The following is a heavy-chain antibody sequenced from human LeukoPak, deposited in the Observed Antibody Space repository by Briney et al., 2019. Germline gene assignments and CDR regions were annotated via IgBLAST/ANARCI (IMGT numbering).Heavy chain of an antibody. CDR1: RFTFSRYS. J-gene: IGHJ6*02. CDR3: ARVTDTALDYFNGMDV. D-gene: IGHD5-18*01. V-gene: IGHV3-48*02. Sequence: QPRGSLRLSCAASRFTFSRYSMNWVRQAPGKGLEWVSYTSSSDSTKYYADSVKGRFTISRDNAKNSLYLQMNSLRDEDTAVYYWARVTDTALDYFNGMDVWGQGTTVTVSS. CDR2: TSSSDSTK.